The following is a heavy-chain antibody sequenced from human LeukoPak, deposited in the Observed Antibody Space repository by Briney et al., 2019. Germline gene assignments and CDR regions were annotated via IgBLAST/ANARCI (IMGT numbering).Heavy chain of an antibody. CDR2: ISDSGGRT. CDR1: GITLSNYG. J-gene: IGHJ4*02. D-gene: IGHD3-22*01. V-gene: IGHV3-23*01. Sequence: GGSLRLSCAVSGITLSNYGMSWVRQAPGKGLEWVAGISDSGGRTNYADSVKGRFTISRDNPKNTLYLQMNSLRAEDTAVYFCAKQGAMIVGTFDYWGQGTLVTVSS. CDR3: AKQGAMIVGTFDY.